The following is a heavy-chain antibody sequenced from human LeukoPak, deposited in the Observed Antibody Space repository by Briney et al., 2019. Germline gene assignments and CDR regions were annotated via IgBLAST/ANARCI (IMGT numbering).Heavy chain of an antibody. CDR2: INQDGSKI. CDR3: ARDRSSFDAFDI. J-gene: IGHJ3*02. V-gene: IGHV3-7*03. Sequence: AGGSLRLSCAASGFTFSTYWMTWVRQAPGKGLEWVANINQDGSKINYVDSVKGRFTISRDNAKNTLYLQMNSLRAEDTAVYYCARDRSSFDAFDIWGQGTMVTVSS. CDR1: GFTFSTYW. D-gene: IGHD3-3*01.